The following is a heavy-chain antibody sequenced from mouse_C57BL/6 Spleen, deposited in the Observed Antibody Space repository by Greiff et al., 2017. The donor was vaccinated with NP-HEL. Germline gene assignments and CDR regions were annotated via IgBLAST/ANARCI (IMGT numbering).Heavy chain of an antibody. CDR3: ARKGYGSSSVAY. V-gene: IGHV1-18*01. J-gene: IGHJ3*01. D-gene: IGHD1-1*01. CDR1: GYTFTDYN. CDR2: INPNNGGT. Sequence: EVQLQQSGPELVKPGASVKIPCKASGYTFTDYNMDWVKQSHGKSLEWIGDINPNNGGTIYNQKFKGKAKLTVDKSSSTAYMELRSLTSEDTAVYYCARKGYGSSSVAYWGQGTLVTVAA.